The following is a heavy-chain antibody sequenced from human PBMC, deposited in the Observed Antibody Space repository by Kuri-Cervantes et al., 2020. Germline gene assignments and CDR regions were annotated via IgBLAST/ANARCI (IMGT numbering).Heavy chain of an antibody. D-gene: IGHD3-9*01. J-gene: IGHJ4*02. V-gene: IGHV3-49*04. Sequence: GGSLRLSCTASGFTFGDYAMSWVRQAPGKGLEWVGFIRSKAYGGTTEYAASVKGRFTISRDDSKSIAYLQMNSLKTEDTAVYDCVRSYFDWLWGQGTLVTVSS. CDR1: GFTFGDYA. CDR2: IRSKAYGGTT. CDR3: VRSYFDWL.